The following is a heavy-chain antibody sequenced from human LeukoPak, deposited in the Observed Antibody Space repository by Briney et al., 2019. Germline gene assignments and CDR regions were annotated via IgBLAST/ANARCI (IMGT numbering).Heavy chain of an antibody. D-gene: IGHD5-18*01. CDR2: IYYSGST. V-gene: IGHV4-34*01. CDR3: ARSDTAMVFGAFDI. Sequence: SETLSLTCAVYGGSFSGYYWSWIRQPPGKGLEWIGSIYYSGSTYYNPSLKSRVTISVDTSKNQFSLKLSSVTAADTAVYYCARSDTAMVFGAFDIWGQGTMVTVSS. CDR1: GGSFSGYY. J-gene: IGHJ3*02.